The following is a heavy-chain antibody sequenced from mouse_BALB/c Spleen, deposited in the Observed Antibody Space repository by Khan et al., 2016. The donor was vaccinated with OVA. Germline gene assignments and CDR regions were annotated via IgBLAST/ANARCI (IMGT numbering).Heavy chain of an antibody. J-gene: IGHJ4*01. Sequence: VQLHQSGPELVKPGASVKISCKTSGYTFPEYTVHWVKQSLGKSLDWIGVINPKNGGTAYNQKLKGKATLTVDKSSSTAYMEFRSLTSEDSAVYYCARDAGRYWGQGTSVTVAS. CDR3: ARDAGRY. V-gene: IGHV1-18*01. CDR2: INPKNGGT. D-gene: IGHD3-3*01. CDR1: GYTFPEYT.